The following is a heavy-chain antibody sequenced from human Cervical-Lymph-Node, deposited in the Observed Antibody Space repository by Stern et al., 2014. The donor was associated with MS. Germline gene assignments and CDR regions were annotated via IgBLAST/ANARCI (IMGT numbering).Heavy chain of an antibody. Sequence: MQLVESGGGVVQPGRSLRLSCAAAGFTFSSYGMHWVRQAPGKGLAWVAVIWYDGSNKYYADSVKGRFTISRDNSKNTLYLQMNSLRAEDTAVYYCARDRVSYYYGSGSFDYWGQGTLVTVSS. CDR2: IWYDGSNK. J-gene: IGHJ4*02. CDR3: ARDRVSYYYGSGSFDY. V-gene: IGHV3-33*01. D-gene: IGHD3-10*01. CDR1: GFTFSSYG.